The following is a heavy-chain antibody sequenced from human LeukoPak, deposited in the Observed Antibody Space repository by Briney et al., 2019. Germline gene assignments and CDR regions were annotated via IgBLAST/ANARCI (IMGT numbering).Heavy chain of an antibody. J-gene: IGHJ4*02. CDR2: ISGGGETT. D-gene: IGHD4-17*01. Sequence: PGGSLRLSCAASGFTFNNYAMNWVRQAPGTGLEWVSSISGGGETTYYADSAKGRFTISRDNSQYTLYLQMNSLRAEDTAVYYCARDYADYVGYFFFDYWGQGTLVTVSS. CDR3: ARDYADYVGYFFFDY. CDR1: GFTFNNYA. V-gene: IGHV3-23*01.